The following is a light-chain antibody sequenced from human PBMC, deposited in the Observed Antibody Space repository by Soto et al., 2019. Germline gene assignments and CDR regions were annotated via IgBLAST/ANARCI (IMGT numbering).Light chain of an antibody. CDR3: SSYTSIDTWV. CDR1: SSDVGGYNY. Sequence: QSVLTQPASVSGSPGQSITISCTGASSDVGGYNYVSWHQQHPGKAPKVLISDVSNRPSGISNRFSGSKSGNTASLTFSGLQAEDEADYYCSSYTSIDTWVFGTGTKVTVL. V-gene: IGLV2-14*01. J-gene: IGLJ1*01. CDR2: DVS.